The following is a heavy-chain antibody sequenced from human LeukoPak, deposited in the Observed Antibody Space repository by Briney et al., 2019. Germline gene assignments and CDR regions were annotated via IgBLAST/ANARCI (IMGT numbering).Heavy chain of an antibody. CDR1: GGSISSYY. Sequence: SETLSLTCTVWGGSISSYYGSWLRESPGKGLEWSGYIYYSGSTNYNPSLKSRVTISVDTSKNPFSLKLSSVTAADTAVYYCARDPSGSYSSGWYVFDYWGQGTLVTVSS. D-gene: IGHD6-19*01. V-gene: IGHV4-59*01. CDR2: IYYSGST. CDR3: ARDPSGSYSSGWYVFDY. J-gene: IGHJ4*02.